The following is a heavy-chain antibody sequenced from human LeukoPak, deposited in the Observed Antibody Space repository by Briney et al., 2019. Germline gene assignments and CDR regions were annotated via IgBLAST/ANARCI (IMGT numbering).Heavy chain of an antibody. CDR3: ARLRDGRWLLEY. CDR2: IHYDGNT. Sequence: PSETLSLTCTVSGGSISSSSYSWTWIRQPPGKGLEWIGSIHYDGNTYYKPSLRSRVTISVDTSNQFSLRLSSATAADTAVYYCARLRDGRWLLEYWGQGTLVTVSS. D-gene: IGHD5-24*01. V-gene: IGHV4-39*01. CDR1: GGSISSSSYS. J-gene: IGHJ4*02.